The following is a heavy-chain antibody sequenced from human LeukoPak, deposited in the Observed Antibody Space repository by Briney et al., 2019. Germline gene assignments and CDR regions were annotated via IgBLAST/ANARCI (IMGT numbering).Heavy chain of an antibody. Sequence: GGSLRLSCAASGFTFRSYAMSWVRQAPGKGLEWVSGISGSGGRTYYADSVKGRFTISRDNSKNTLYLQMNSLRAEDTAVYYCATWDCSGGSCYFEYFQHWGQGTLVTVSS. V-gene: IGHV3-23*01. CDR3: ATWDCSGGSCYFEYFQH. CDR2: ISGSGGRT. J-gene: IGHJ1*01. CDR1: GFTFRSYA. D-gene: IGHD2-15*01.